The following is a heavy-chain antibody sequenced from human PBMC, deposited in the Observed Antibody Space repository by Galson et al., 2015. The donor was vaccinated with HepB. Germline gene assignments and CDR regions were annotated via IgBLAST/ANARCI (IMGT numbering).Heavy chain of an antibody. Sequence: SVKVSCKVSGYTLTELSMHWVRQAPGKGLEWMGTFDPEDGEPIYAQNFQGRVTMTEDTSTDTAYMELTILRSEDTAVYFCASHHELVGLDYWGQGTLVTVSS. CDR1: GYTLTELS. CDR2: FDPEDGEP. D-gene: IGHD6-13*01. V-gene: IGHV1-24*01. CDR3: ASHHELVGLDY. J-gene: IGHJ4*02.